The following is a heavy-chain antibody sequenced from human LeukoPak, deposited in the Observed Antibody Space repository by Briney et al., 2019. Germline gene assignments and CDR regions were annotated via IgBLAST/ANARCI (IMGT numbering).Heavy chain of an antibody. V-gene: IGHV4-31*03. D-gene: IGHD5-12*01. CDR1: GDSISSAGYS. Sequence: PSETLSLTCTVSGDSISSAGYSWSWIRQHPGKGLEWIGYIYYSGSAYYNPSLKSRVTISLDTSKNQFSLKVSSVTAADTAVYYCARDPHSGYGSDYWGQGTLVTVSS. CDR2: IYYSGSA. CDR3: ARDPHSGYGSDY. J-gene: IGHJ4*02.